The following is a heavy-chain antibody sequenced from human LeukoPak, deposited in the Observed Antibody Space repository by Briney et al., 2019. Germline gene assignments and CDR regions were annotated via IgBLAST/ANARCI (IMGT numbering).Heavy chain of an antibody. CDR2: INPNSGGT. J-gene: IGHJ5*01. Sequence: GASVKVSCKASGYTFTGYYMHWVRQAPGQGLEWMGWINPNSGGTNYAQKFQGRVTMTRDTSISTAYMELSRLRAEDTAVYYCARDGGQRLLFATRLYNWFDSWGQGTLVTVSS. V-gene: IGHV1-2*02. D-gene: IGHD3-10*01. CDR3: ARDGGQRLLFATRLYNWFDS. CDR1: GYTFTGYY.